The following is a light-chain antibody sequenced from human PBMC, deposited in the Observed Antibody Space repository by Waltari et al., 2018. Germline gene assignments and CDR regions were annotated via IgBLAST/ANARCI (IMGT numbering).Light chain of an antibody. CDR3: SSYADNTWI. V-gene: IGLV2-8*01. CDR2: EVT. CDR1: SSDVGAYNY. J-gene: IGLJ2*01. Sequence: QSALTQPPSASGSPGQSVTLSCTGTSSDVGAYNYASWYQQHPGKAPKLMIYEVTKRPSGVPDRFSGSKSGNTASLTVSGLQAEDEADYYCSSYADNTWIFGGGTKLTVL.